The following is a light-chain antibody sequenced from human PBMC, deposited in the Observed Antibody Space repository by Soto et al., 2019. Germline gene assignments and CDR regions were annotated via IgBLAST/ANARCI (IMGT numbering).Light chain of an antibody. Sequence: QSALTQPASVSGSPGQSITISCTGTSSDIGDYNYVSWYQHHPGKAPKLILYEVSDRPSGVSSRFSGSKSGNTASLTISGLQTEDEADYFCSSYSSSSPLYVIGTGTKLTVL. J-gene: IGLJ1*01. V-gene: IGLV2-14*01. CDR1: SSDIGDYNY. CDR2: EVS. CDR3: SSYSSSSPLYV.